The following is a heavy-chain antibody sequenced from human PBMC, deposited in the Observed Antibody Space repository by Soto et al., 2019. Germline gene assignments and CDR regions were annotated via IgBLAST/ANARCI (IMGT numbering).Heavy chain of an antibody. CDR1: GGSISSSSYY. D-gene: IGHD6-19*01. CDR3: AIQGGYSSGWYLNWFAP. CDR2: IYYSGST. J-gene: IGHJ5*02. V-gene: IGHV4-39*01. Sequence: SETLSLTCTVSGGSISSSSYYWGWIRQPPGKGLEWIGSIYYSGSTYYNPSLKSRVTISVDRFKNQFSLKLSSVSAADTPVYYFAIQGGYSSGWYLNWFAPWGQGTLVTVSS.